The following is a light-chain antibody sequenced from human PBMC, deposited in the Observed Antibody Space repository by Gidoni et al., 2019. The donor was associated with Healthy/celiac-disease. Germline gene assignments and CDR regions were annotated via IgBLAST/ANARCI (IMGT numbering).Light chain of an antibody. Sequence: VLTQSPATLSLSPGERATLSCRASQSVSSYLAWYQQKPGQAPRLLIYDASNRATGIPARFSGSGSGTDFTLTISSLEPEDFAVYYCQQRSNWPLTFGGGTKVEIK. J-gene: IGKJ4*01. CDR3: QQRSNWPLT. V-gene: IGKV3-11*01. CDR2: DAS. CDR1: QSVSSY.